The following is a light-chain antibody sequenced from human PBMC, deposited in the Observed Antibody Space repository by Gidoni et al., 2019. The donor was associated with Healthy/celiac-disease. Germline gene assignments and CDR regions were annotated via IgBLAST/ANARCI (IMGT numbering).Light chain of an antibody. Sequence: VLTQSPATLSLSPGERATLSCRASQSVSSYLAWYQQKPGQAPRLLIYDASNRATGIPARFSGSGSGTDFTLTISSLEPEDFAVYYCQQRSNWPLTFGGGTKVEIK. J-gene: IGKJ4*01. CDR3: QQRSNWPLT. V-gene: IGKV3-11*01. CDR2: DAS. CDR1: QSVSSY.